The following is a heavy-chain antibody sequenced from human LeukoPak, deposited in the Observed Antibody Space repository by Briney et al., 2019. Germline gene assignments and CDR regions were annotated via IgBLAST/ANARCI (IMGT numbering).Heavy chain of an antibody. CDR2: ISGYNGNT. D-gene: IGHD5-12*01. CDR3: ARDCGYQRLFDY. Sequence: GASVKVSCKASGYTFTNYGISWVRQAPGQGLEWMGWISGYNGNTNYAQKSQGRVTMTTDTSTNAAHMELRSLRSDDTAVYYCARDCGYQRLFDYWGQGTLVTVSS. V-gene: IGHV1-18*01. J-gene: IGHJ4*02. CDR1: GYTFTNYG.